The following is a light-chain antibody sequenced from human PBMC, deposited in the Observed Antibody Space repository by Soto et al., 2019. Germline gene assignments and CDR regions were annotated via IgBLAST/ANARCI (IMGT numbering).Light chain of an antibody. CDR2: LGS. Sequence: DIVMTQSPLSLPVTPGEPASISCRSSQSLLHSNGYNYLDWYLQKPGQSPQLLIYLGSNRASGVPDRFSGSGSGTDFTLKISRVEAEDVGVYYCMQALQNLPQTLGQGTKVDIK. CDR1: QSLLHSNGYNY. CDR3: MQALQNLPQT. J-gene: IGKJ1*01. V-gene: IGKV2-28*01.